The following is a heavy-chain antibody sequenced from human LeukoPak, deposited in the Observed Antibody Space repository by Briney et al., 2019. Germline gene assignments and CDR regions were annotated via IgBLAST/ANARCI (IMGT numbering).Heavy chain of an antibody. CDR3: ARVRPGSYYSGPPGAFDI. J-gene: IGHJ3*02. D-gene: IGHD3-10*01. V-gene: IGHV4-34*01. CDR2: INHSGST. Sequence: YPSETLSLTCAVYGGSFSGYYWSWIRQPPGKGLEWIGEINHSGSTNYNPSLKSRVTISVDTSKNQFSLKLSSVTAADTAVYYCARVRPGSYYSGPPGAFDIWGQGTMVTVSS. CDR1: GGSFSGYY.